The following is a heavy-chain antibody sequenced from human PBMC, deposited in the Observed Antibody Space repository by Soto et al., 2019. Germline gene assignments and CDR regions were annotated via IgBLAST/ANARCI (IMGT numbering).Heavy chain of an antibody. J-gene: IGHJ4*02. V-gene: IGHV3-23*01. CDR1: GFTFSSYA. Sequence: PGGSLRLSCAASGFTFSSYAMNWVRQAPGKGLEWVSVISGSDGSTYYADSVKGRFTISRDNSKNTLYLQMNSLRAEDTAVYYCASSMSSGYWGQGTPVTVSS. CDR3: ASSMSSGY. D-gene: IGHD3-10*02. CDR2: ISGSDGST.